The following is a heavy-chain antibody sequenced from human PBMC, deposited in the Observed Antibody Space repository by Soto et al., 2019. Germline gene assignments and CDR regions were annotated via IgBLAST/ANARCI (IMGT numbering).Heavy chain of an antibody. CDR1: GFSLSFSGVA. Sequence: QITLKESGPTLLKPTQTLTLTCTFSGFSLSFSGVAVGWIRQSPGKALEWLALIYRDDDKRYSPSLKDRLTITKDLHKKQVVLTMTNVDPVDTATYFCAHRRRDTAMPYFDYWGQGTLVTVSS. V-gene: IGHV2-5*02. CDR2: IYRDDDK. D-gene: IGHD5-18*01. J-gene: IGHJ4*02. CDR3: AHRRRDTAMPYFDY.